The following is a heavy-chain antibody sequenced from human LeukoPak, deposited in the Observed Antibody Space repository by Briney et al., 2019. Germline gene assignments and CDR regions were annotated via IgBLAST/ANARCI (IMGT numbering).Heavy chain of an antibody. J-gene: IGHJ3*02. CDR3: AKDSTPCSSTSCYAYDAFDI. CDR1: GFTFSSYS. CDR2: ISSSSSYI. V-gene: IGHV3-21*04. D-gene: IGHD2-2*01. Sequence: GGSLRLSCAASGFTFSSYSMNWVRQAPGKGLEWVSSISSSSSYIYYADSVKGRFTISRDNSKNTLYLQMNSLRAEDTAVYYCAKDSTPCSSTSCYAYDAFDIWGQGTMVTVSS.